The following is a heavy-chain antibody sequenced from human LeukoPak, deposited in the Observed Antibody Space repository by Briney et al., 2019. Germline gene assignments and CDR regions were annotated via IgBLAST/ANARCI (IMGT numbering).Heavy chain of an antibody. CDR2: ISSSGSTI. V-gene: IGHV3-11*01. CDR3: ARADQGIAAMAS. Sequence: GALRLSCAASGFTFSDYYMSWIRQAPGKGLEWVSYISSSGSTIYYADSVKGRFTISRDNAKNSLYLQMNSLRAEDTAVYYCARADQGIAAMASWGQGTLVTVSS. CDR1: GFTFSDYY. D-gene: IGHD5-18*01. J-gene: IGHJ5*02.